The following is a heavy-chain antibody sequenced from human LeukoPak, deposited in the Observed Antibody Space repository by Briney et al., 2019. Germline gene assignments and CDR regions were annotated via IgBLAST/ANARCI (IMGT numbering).Heavy chain of an antibody. Sequence: GGSLRLSCAASGFTLSSYSMNWVRQAPGKGLEWVSYISSSSSTIYYADSVKGRFTISRDNAKNSLYLQMNSLRAEDTAVYYCARAHYCDSSGSQRGGYWGQGTLVTVSS. CDR1: GFTLSSYS. CDR2: ISSSSSTI. J-gene: IGHJ4*02. D-gene: IGHD3-22*01. CDR3: ARAHYCDSSGSQRGGY. V-gene: IGHV3-48*04.